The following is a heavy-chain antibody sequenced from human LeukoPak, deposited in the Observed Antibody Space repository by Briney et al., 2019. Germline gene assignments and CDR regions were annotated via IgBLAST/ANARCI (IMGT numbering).Heavy chain of an antibody. CDR3: AKDPPYYYDSSGYSDAFDI. J-gene: IGHJ3*02. CDR1: GFTFSSYA. Sequence: GSLRLSCAASGFTFSSYAMSWVRQAPGKGLEWVSAISGSGGSTYYADSVKGRFTISRDNSKNTLYLQMNSLRAEHTAVYYCAKDPPYYYDSSGYSDAFDIWGQGTMVTVSS. D-gene: IGHD3-22*01. V-gene: IGHV3-23*01. CDR2: ISGSGGST.